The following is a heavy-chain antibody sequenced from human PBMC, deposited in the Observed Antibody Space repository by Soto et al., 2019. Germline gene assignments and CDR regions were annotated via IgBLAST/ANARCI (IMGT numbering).Heavy chain of an antibody. D-gene: IGHD6-13*01. CDR1: GFTFSIFA. V-gene: IGHV3-23*01. CDR3: EKGSQAAIGTIDY. Sequence: PGGSLRLSCAASGFTFSIFAMSWVRQAPGKGLEWVSGIGGGGSSTYYADSVRGRCTISRDNSKNTLYLQMNSLRADDTAIYYCEKGSQAAIGTIDYWGQGTLVTVSS. J-gene: IGHJ4*02. CDR2: IGGGGSST.